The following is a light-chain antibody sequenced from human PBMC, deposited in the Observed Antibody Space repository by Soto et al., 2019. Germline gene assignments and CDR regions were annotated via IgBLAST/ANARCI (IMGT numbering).Light chain of an antibody. CDR3: QHRSNWPSWT. V-gene: IGKV3-11*01. CDR1: QSMVTY. J-gene: IGKJ1*01. Sequence: ENVLTQSPGTLSLSPGERPPLSCRASQSMVTYLAWYHHKPGQAPRPLILDAPKRPTGIPARFSGSGSGTDFTLTISSLEPEDFAVYYCQHRSNWPSWTFGEGTKVEIK. CDR2: DAP.